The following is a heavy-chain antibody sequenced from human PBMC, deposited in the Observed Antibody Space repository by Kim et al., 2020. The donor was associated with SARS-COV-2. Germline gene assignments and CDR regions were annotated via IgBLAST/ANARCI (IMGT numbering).Heavy chain of an antibody. V-gene: IGHV1-18*01. D-gene: IGHD3-22*01. CDR1: GYTFTSYG. CDR2: ISAYNGNT. J-gene: IGHJ1*01. Sequence: ASVKVSCKASGYTFTSYGISWVRQAPGQGLEWMGWISAYNGNTNYAQKLQGRVTMTTDTSTSTAYMELRSLRSDDTAVYYCARVTCYYDSSGYYQCAEYFQHWGQGTLVTVSS. CDR3: ARVTCYYDSSGYYQCAEYFQH.